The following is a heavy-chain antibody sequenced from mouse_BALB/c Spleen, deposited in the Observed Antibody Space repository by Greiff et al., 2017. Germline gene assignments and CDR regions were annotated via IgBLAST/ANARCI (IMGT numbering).Heavy chain of an antibody. CDR3: ARLFSMITGNYYAMDY. CDR1: GYTFTDYN. CDR2: INPNNGGT. J-gene: IGHJ4*01. Sequence: VQLQQSGPELVKPGASVKIPCKASGYTFTDYNMDWVKQSHGKSLEWIGDINPNNGGTIYNQKFKGKATLTVDKSSSTAYMELRSLTSEDTAVYYCARLFSMITGNYYAMDYWGQGTSVTVSS. D-gene: IGHD2-4*01. V-gene: IGHV1-18*01.